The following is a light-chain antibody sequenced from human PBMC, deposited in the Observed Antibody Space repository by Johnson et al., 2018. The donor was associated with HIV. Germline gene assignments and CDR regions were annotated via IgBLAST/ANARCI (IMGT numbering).Light chain of an antibody. CDR2: DNN. CDR3: GTWDSSPRAWEG. CDR1: SSNIGNNY. Sequence: QSVLTQPPSVSAPPGQKVTISCSGSSSNIGNNYVSWYQQLPGTAPKLLIYDNNKRPSGIPDRFSGSKSGTSATLCITGLQTGDEADYYCGTWDSSPRAWEGFGTGTKVTVL. J-gene: IGLJ1*01. V-gene: IGLV1-51*01.